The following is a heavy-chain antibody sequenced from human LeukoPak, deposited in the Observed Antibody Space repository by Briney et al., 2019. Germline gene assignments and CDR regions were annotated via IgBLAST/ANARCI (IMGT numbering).Heavy chain of an antibody. CDR3: ARGVLTTVSYYMDV. Sequence: TETLSLTCTVSGGSISSHIWRWIRQPPGKGLEWIGYVYYSGSTNYNPSLKSRVTISIDTSKSQFSLKLSSVTAADTAVFYCARGVLTTVSYYMDVWGKGTTVTVSS. D-gene: IGHD4-11*01. J-gene: IGHJ6*03. CDR2: VYYSGST. V-gene: IGHV4-59*11. CDR1: GGSISSHI.